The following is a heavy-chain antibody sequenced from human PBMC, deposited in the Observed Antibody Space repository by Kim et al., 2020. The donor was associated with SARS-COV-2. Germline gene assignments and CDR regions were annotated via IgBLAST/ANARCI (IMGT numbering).Heavy chain of an antibody. CDR2: IWYDGSNK. V-gene: IGHV3-33*01. Sequence: GGSLRLSCAASGFTFSSYGMHWVRQAPGKGLEWVAVIWYDGSNKYYADSVKGRFTISRDNSKNTLYLQMNSLRAEDTAVYYCARDPGNYEILTGDSPTHDYWGQGTLVTVSS. D-gene: IGHD3-9*01. CDR1: GFTFSSYG. J-gene: IGHJ4*02. CDR3: ARDPGNYEILTGDSPTHDY.